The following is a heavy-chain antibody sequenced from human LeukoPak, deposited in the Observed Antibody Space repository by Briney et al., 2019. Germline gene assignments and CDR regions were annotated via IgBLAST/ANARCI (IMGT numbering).Heavy chain of an antibody. D-gene: IGHD1-26*01. J-gene: IGHJ6*02. CDR2: ISASGGST. CDR1: GFTFSSYA. CDR3: AKYVGPSGSNYYGLDV. Sequence: GGSLRLSCVVSGFTFSSYAMNWVRQAPGKGLEWVSGISASGGSTYYTDSVKGRFTISRDNSKNTLFMQVNSLRDEDTALYYCAKYVGPSGSNYYGLDVWGQGTAVTVSS. V-gene: IGHV3-23*01.